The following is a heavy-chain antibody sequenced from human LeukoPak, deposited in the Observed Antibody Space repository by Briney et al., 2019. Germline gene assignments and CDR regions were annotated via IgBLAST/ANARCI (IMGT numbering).Heavy chain of an antibody. D-gene: IGHD3-10*01. CDR3: ARVDAIVRGVIPLIDY. J-gene: IGHJ4*02. V-gene: IGHV1-18*04. Sequence: ASVKVSCKASGYTFTSYGISWVRQAPGQGLEWMGWTSAYNGNTNYAQKLQGRVTMTTDTSTSTAYMELRSLRSDDTAVYYCARVDAIVRGVIPLIDYWGQGTLVTVSS. CDR2: TSAYNGNT. CDR1: GYTFTSYG.